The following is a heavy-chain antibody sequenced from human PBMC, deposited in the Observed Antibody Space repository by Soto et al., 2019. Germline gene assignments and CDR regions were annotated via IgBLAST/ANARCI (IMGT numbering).Heavy chain of an antibody. D-gene: IGHD3-22*01. CDR3: AKVVDYDSTGYYSHLDH. CDR2: IGASGSST. J-gene: IGHJ4*02. V-gene: IGHV3-23*01. CDR1: GFTFSSYA. Sequence: EVQLLESGGGLVQPGGSLRLSCAASGFTFSSYALTWVRQAPGKGLEWVSVIGASGSSTFHADSVKGRFTISRDNSKKTLFLQMNSLRAEDTAVYYCAKVVDYDSTGYYSHLDHWGQGTLVTVSS.